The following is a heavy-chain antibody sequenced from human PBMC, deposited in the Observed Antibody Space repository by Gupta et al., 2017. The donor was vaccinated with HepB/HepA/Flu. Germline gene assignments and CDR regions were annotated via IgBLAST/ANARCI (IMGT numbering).Heavy chain of an antibody. CDR2: IRSKANSYAT. CDR1: GFTFRGSA. J-gene: IGHJ4*02. D-gene: IGHD5-18*01. CDR3: TRQPVDTAMAYFDY. V-gene: IGHV3-73*02. Sequence: EVQLVESGGGLVQPGGSLKLSCAASGFTFRGSAMHWVRQASGKGLEWVGRIRSKANSYATAYAAAVKGRFTISRDDSKNTAYLQMNSLKTEDTAVYYCTRQPVDTAMAYFDYWGQGTLVTVSS.